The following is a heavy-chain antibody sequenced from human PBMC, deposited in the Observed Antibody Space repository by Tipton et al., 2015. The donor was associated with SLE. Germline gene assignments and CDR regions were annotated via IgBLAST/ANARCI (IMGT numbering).Heavy chain of an antibody. J-gene: IGHJ2*01. D-gene: IGHD4-23*01. CDR3: AREGIYGGNGDFDL. CDR2: IYYSGST. V-gene: IGHV4-34*11. CDR1: GGSFSGYY. Sequence: TLSLTCAVYGGSFSGYYWSWIRQPPGKGLEWIGYIYYSGSTNHNPSLKSRVTISVDTSKNQFSLKLSSVTAADTAVYYCAREGIYGGNGDFDLWGRGTLVTVSS.